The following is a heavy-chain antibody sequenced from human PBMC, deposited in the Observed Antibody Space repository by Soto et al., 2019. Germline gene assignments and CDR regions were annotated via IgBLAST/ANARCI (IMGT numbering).Heavy chain of an antibody. Sequence: QVQLVQSGAEVKKPGDSVKVSCKPSGYTFATYGISWVRQAPGQGLEWMGWISVYNGNTKYAQKLQGRVTMTTDTSACTADMERRNLGSEETAVYFCARELIAARRGWFGPWGQGTLVTVSS. CDR2: ISVYNGNT. D-gene: IGHD6-6*01. CDR1: GYTFATYG. CDR3: ARELIAARRGWFGP. J-gene: IGHJ5*02. V-gene: IGHV1-18*01.